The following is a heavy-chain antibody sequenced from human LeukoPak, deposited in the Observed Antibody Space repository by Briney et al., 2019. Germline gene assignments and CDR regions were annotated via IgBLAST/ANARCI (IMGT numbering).Heavy chain of an antibody. J-gene: IGHJ5*02. CDR3: ARDRWNYEGWFDP. V-gene: IGHV3-21*01. Sequence: PGGSLRLSCAASGFTFSSYSMNWGRQAPGKGLEWVSSISSSSSYIYYADSVKGRFTISRDNAKNSLYLQMNSLRAEDTAVCYCARDRWNYEGWFDPWGQGTLVTVSS. D-gene: IGHD1-7*01. CDR1: GFTFSSYS. CDR2: ISSSSSYI.